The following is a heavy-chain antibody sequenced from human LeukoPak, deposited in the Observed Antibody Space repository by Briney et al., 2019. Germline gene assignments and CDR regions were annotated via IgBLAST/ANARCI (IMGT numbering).Heavy chain of an antibody. V-gene: IGHV4-59*01. J-gene: IGHJ4*02. Sequence: KPSETLSLTCTVSGGSITNYYWIWIRQPPGKGLEWIGYIYYNGSTNYNPSLKSRVALSVDTSKNQFSLKVYSVTPTDAAVYFCARVSPTGGLAYWGQGALVTVSS. CDR1: GGSITNYY. CDR3: ARVSPTGGLAY. D-gene: IGHD1-1*01. CDR2: IYYNGST.